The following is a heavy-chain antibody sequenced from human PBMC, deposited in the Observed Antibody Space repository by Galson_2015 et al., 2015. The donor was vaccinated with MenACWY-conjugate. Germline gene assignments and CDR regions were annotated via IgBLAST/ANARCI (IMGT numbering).Heavy chain of an antibody. D-gene: IGHD3-10*01. CDR3: AKDQTFYYGSGNREVFEY. CDR2: IRGRGGST. V-gene: IGHV3-23*01. CDR1: GFSFNNYA. Sequence: SLRLSCAVSGFSFNNYAMNWVRQGPGKGLEWVAAIRGRGGSTFYADSVRGRFSISRDIIKNTLYLQMNSLRAEDTAVYYCAKDQTFYYGSGNREVFEYWGQGTLVTVSS. J-gene: IGHJ4*02.